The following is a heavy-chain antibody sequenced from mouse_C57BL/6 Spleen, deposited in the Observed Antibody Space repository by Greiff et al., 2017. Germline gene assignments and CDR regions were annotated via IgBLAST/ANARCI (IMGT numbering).Heavy chain of an antibody. CDR3: ERSDCEGYAMDY. CDR2: IYPGDGDT. CDR1: GYAFSSSW. Sequence: VKLVESGPELVKPGASVKISCKASGYAFSSSWMNWVKQRPGKGIEWIGRIYPGDGDTNYNGKFKGKATLTADKSSSTAYMQLSSLTSEDSAVYFCERSDCEGYAMDYWGQGTSVTVSS. V-gene: IGHV1-82*01. J-gene: IGHJ4*01.